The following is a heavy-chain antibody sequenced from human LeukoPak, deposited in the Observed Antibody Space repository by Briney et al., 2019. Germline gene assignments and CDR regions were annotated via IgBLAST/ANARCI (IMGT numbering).Heavy chain of an antibody. CDR1: GFTVSSKY. J-gene: IGHJ4*02. CDR2: IYNNGNT. V-gene: IGHV3-53*01. CDR3: ARVGGDQVGY. Sequence: GGSLTLSCAASGFTVSSKYMSWVRQAPGKGLEWVSVIYNNGNTHYADSVKGRFTISRDNSKNTLYLQMNSLRAEDTAVYYCARVGGDQVGYWGQGSLVSVSS. D-gene: IGHD4-17*01.